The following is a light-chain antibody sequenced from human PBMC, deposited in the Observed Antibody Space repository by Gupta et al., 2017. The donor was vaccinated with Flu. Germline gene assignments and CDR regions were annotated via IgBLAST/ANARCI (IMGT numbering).Light chain of an antibody. CDR3: SSCTSSSTLV. Sequence: QSALTQHASVSGSPGQSITISCTRTSSDVGGYNCVSWYQQHPGKAPKLMIYEVTNRPSGVSNRFSGSKSGNTASLTISGLQAEDGADYYCSSCTSSSTLVFGGGTKLTVL. CDR1: SSDVGGYNC. V-gene: IGLV2-14*01. J-gene: IGLJ2*01. CDR2: EVT.